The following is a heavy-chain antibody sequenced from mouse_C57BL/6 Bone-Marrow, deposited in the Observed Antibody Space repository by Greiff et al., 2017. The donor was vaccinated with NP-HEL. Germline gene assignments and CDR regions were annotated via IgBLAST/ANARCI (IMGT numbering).Heavy chain of an antibody. CDR1: GFTFTDYY. V-gene: IGHV7-3*01. CDR3: ARMDGYDGFAY. Sequence: EVQLVESGGGLVQPGGSLSLSCAASGFTFTDYYMSWVRQPPGEALEWLGFIRNKANGYTTEYSASVKGRFTISRDNSQSILYLQMNALRAEDSATYYCARMDGYDGFAYWGQGTLVTVSA. D-gene: IGHD2-2*01. CDR2: IRNKANGYTT. J-gene: IGHJ3*01.